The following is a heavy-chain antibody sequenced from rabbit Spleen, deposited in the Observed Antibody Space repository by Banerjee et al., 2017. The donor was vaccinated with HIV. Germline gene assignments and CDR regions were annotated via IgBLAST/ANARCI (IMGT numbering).Heavy chain of an antibody. V-gene: IGHV1S45*01. Sequence: QEQLVEFDGGLVKPEGSLTLTCRASGFTLMSYWMWWVRQAPGKVLEWIACIVAVRSGSTYYANWEDGRFTISKTSATTCTLQMASLTAADTATWGCARDWADGGGDSYAYDLNLWGPGTLVTVS. J-gene: IGHJ4*01. CDR3: ARDWADGGGDSYAYDLNL. D-gene: IGHD6-1*01. CDR2: IVAVRSGST. CDR1: GFTLMSYW.